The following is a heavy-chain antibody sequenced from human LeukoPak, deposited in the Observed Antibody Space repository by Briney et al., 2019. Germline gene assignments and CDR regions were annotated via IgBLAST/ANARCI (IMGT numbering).Heavy chain of an antibody. Sequence: ASVKVSCKASGYTFTGYFMHWVRRAPGQGLEWMGRFGPNSGDTNYAQKFQDRVTMTRDTSISTAYLDLSRLRSDDTAVYYCARDSLTGATDYWGQGTLVTVSS. J-gene: IGHJ4*02. D-gene: IGHD1-20*01. CDR2: FGPNSGDT. V-gene: IGHV1-2*06. CDR3: ARDSLTGATDY. CDR1: GYTFTGYF.